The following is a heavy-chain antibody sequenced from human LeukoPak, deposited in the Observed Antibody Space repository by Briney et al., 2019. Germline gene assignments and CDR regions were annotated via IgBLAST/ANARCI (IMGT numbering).Heavy chain of an antibody. Sequence: SVKVSCKASGGTFSSYTISWVRQAPGQGLEWMGRIIPILGIANYAQKFQGRVTITADKSTSTAYMELSSLRSEDTAMYCCAREYRSSTSCYYGYYYMDVWGKGTTVTVSS. CDR3: AREYRSSTSCYYGYYYMDV. J-gene: IGHJ6*03. V-gene: IGHV1-69*04. D-gene: IGHD2-2*01. CDR1: GGTFSSYT. CDR2: IIPILGIA.